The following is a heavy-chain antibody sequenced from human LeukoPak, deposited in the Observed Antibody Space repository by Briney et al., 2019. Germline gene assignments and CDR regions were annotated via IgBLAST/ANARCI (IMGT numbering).Heavy chain of an antibody. CDR2: ISSSGSTI. CDR1: GFTFSSYE. Sequence: GGSLRLSCAASGFTFSSYEMNWVRQAPGKGLEWVSYISSSGSTIYYADSVKGRFTISRDNAKNSLYLQMNSLRAEDTAVYYCAKSPYCSGGSCCYFDYWGQGTLVTVSS. CDR3: AKSPYCSGGSCCYFDY. J-gene: IGHJ4*02. V-gene: IGHV3-48*03. D-gene: IGHD2-15*01.